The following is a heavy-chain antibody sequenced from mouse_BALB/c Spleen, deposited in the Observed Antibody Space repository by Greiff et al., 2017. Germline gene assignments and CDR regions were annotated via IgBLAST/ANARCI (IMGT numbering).Heavy chain of an antibody. CDR3: ARDSVTTGFAY. V-gene: IGHV5-6-3*01. D-gene: IGHD2-2*01. CDR2: INSNGGST. J-gene: IGHJ3*01. Sequence: VKLVESGGGLVQPGGSLKLSCAASGFTFSSYGMSWVRQTPDKRLELVATINSNGGSTYYPDSVKGRFTISRDNAKNTLYLQMSSLKSEDTAMYYCARDSVTTGFAYWGQGTLVTVSA. CDR1: GFTFSSYG.